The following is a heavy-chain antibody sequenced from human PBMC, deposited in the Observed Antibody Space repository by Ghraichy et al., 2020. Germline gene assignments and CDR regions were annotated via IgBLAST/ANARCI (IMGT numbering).Heavy chain of an antibody. CDR2: ISGNGATT. Sequence: GGSLRLSCAASGFTFSNDAMSWVRQAPGKGLEWVSGISGNGATTSYAYSVKGRFTISRDNSKNMVFLKMNSLRDDDTAAYYCAKTLFGGADYWGQGTLVTVSS. CDR1: GFTFSNDA. V-gene: IGHV3-23*01. CDR3: AKTLFGGADY. D-gene: IGHD2-21*01. J-gene: IGHJ4*02.